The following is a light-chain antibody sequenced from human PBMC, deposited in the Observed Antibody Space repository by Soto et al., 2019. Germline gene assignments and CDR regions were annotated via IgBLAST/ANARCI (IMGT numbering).Light chain of an antibody. V-gene: IGLV2-14*01. J-gene: IGLJ2*01. CDR1: SSDVGGYNY. CDR2: EVS. Sequence: QSALTQPASVSGSPGQSITISCTGTSSDVGGYNYVSWYQQHPGKAPKLMIYEVSNRPSGVSNRFSGSKSGNTASLTIAGLQDEDEADYYCSSYTSSSKHVVLGGGTKITVL. CDR3: SSYTSSSKHVV.